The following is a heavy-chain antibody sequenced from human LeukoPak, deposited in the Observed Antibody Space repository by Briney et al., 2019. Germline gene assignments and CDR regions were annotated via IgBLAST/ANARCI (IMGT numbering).Heavy chain of an antibody. CDR1: GFTFSSYW. V-gene: IGHV3-74*01. J-gene: IGHJ4*02. Sequence: GSLRLSCAASGFTFSSYWMHWVRQAPGKGLVWVSRISNDGGNTSYADSVKGRFTISRDNAKNTLYLQMNSLRAEDTAVYYCASGGNFDYWGQGTLVTVSS. CDR3: ASGGNFDY. CDR2: ISNDGGNT. D-gene: IGHD3-16*01.